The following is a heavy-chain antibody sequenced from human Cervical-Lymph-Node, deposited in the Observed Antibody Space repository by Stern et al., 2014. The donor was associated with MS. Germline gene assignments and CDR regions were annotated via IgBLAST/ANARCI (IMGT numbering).Heavy chain of an antibody. V-gene: IGHV5-51*03. Sequence: VQLVQSGAEVKKPRDSLKISCKGSGYTFSKNWIAWVRQMPGKGLEWMGIIYPGDSDTRYSPSFQGQVPMSADKSINPASLQWNSLKAPDPAIYYCARPPPRRSSSDPNFGLDVWGQGTTVTVSS. J-gene: IGHJ6*02. CDR1: GYTFSKNW. CDR3: ARPPPRRSSSDPNFGLDV. D-gene: IGHD6-6*01. CDR2: IYPGDSDT.